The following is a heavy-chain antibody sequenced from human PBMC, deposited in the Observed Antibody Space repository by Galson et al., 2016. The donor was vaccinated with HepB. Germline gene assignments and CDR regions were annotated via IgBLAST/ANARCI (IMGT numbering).Heavy chain of an antibody. CDR1: GYTFINYA. J-gene: IGHJ6*02. Sequence: SVKVSCKASGYTFINYAMNWVRQAPGQGLEWMGWIKTNTGNPTYAQGFTGRFVFSLDTSVSTAYLRISSLKPEDTAVYYCARDSRPYQYLRYCSGGSCYEVGMDVWGQGTTVTVSS. CDR3: ARDSRPYQYLRYCSGGSCYEVGMDV. CDR2: IKTNTGNP. V-gene: IGHV7-4-1*02. D-gene: IGHD2-15*01.